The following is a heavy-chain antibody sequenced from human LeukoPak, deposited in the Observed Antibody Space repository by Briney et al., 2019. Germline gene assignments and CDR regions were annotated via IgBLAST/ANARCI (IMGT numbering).Heavy chain of an antibody. Sequence: SETLSLTCAVYGGSFSGYYWSWIRQPPGKGLEWIGEINHSGSTNYNPSLKSRVTISVDTSKNQFSLKLSSVTAADTAVYYCARPGYYYGSGSYYIGWGQGTPVSVSS. CDR3: ARPGYYYGSGSYYIG. J-gene: IGHJ4*02. D-gene: IGHD3-10*01. CDR1: GGSFSGYY. V-gene: IGHV4-34*01. CDR2: INHSGST.